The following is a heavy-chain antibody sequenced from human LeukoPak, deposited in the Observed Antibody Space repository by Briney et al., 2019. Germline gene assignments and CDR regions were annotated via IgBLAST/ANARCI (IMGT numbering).Heavy chain of an antibody. J-gene: IGHJ6*03. Sequence: GGSLRLSCAASGFTLSSYWMSWVRQAPGKGLEWVANIKQDGSEKYYVDSVKGRFTISRDNAKNSLYLQMNSLRAEDTAVYYCARDVRYCSSTSCYSGDYYYYMDVWGKGTTVTVSS. CDR1: GFTLSSYW. CDR2: IKQDGSEK. V-gene: IGHV3-7*01. CDR3: ARDVRYCSSTSCYSGDYYYYMDV. D-gene: IGHD2-2*01.